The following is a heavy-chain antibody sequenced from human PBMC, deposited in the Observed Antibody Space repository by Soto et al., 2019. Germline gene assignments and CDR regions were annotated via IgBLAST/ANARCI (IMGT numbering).Heavy chain of an antibody. D-gene: IGHD3-3*01. CDR1: GFTFSNYN. V-gene: IGHV3-21*01. J-gene: IGHJ5*02. CDR3: VRQQYDFLVDP. Sequence: GGSLRLSCAASGFTFSNYNMNWVRQAPGKGLEWVSYISNSSTNTYYADSVKGRFTISRDDAKNSLYLQMDSLRVEDSAIYYCVRQQYDFLVDPWGQGTLVTVSS. CDR2: ISNSSTNT.